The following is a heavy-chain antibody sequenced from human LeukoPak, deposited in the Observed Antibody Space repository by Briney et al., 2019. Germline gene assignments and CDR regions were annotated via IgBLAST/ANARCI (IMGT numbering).Heavy chain of an antibody. CDR2: INHSGST. V-gene: IGHV4-34*01. J-gene: IGHJ2*01. CDR1: GGSFSGYY. D-gene: IGHD3-9*01. CDR3: AREAQAMTGESGGYFDL. Sequence: RSSETLSLTCAVYGGSFSGYYWSWIRQPPGKGLEWIGEINHSGSTNYNPSLKSRVTISVDTSKNQFSLKLSSVTAADTAVYYCAREAQAMTGESGGYFDLWGRGTLVTVSS.